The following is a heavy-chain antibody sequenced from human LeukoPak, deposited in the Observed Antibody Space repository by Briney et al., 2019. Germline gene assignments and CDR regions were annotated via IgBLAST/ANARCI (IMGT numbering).Heavy chain of an antibody. CDR3: AGDIAARGFFDY. V-gene: IGHV6-1*01. CDR1: GDSVSINSAA. J-gene: IGHJ4*02. CDR2: TYYRSKWYN. D-gene: IGHD6-6*01. Sequence: SPTLSLTFAISGDSVSINSAAWNWVRQSPSRGLEWLGRTYYRSKWYNDYAVSVKSRITINPNTSKNQFSLQLNSVTPEDTAVYYCAGDIAARGFFDYWGQGTLVTVSS.